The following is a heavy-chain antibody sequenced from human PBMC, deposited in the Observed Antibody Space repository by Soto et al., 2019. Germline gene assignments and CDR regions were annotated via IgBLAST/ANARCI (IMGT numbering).Heavy chain of an antibody. CDR1: GFTFDDYA. D-gene: IGHD2-2*01. Sequence: PGGSLRLSCAASGFTFDDYAMHWVRQAPGKGLEWVSGISWNSGSIGYADSVKGRFTISRDNSKNMLYLQMNSLRAEDTAVYYCAKVISSSTSYGWFDPWGQGTLVTVSS. J-gene: IGHJ5*02. V-gene: IGHV3-9*01. CDR3: AKVISSSTSYGWFDP. CDR2: ISWNSGSI.